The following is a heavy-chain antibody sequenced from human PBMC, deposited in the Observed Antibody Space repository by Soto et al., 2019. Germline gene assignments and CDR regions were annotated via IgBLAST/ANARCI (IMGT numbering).Heavy chain of an antibody. CDR2: IYYSGST. J-gene: IGHJ4*02. CDR1: GGSSGGGDYC. Sequence: PSETMSLSCTVAGGSSGGGDYCWSLIRQPPGKGLEWIGYIYYSGSTYYNPSLKSRLTISVDTSKNQFSLKLSSVTAADTAVYYCARGAYYGSGSYPAFDYWGQGTLVTLSS. V-gene: IGHV4-30-4*01. CDR3: ARGAYYGSGSYPAFDY. D-gene: IGHD3-10*01.